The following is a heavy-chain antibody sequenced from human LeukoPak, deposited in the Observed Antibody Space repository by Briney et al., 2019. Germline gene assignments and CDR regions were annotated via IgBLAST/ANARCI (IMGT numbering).Heavy chain of an antibody. CDR1: GFTVSSNS. CDR3: ARRAGAYSHPYDY. Sequence: GGSLRLSCTVSGFTVSSNSMSWVRQAPGKGLEWVSFIYSGGNTHYSDSVKGRLTISRDNSKNTLYLQMNSLRAEDTAVYYCARRAGAYSHPYDYWGQGTLVTVSS. J-gene: IGHJ4*02. CDR2: IYSGGNT. V-gene: IGHV3-53*01. D-gene: IGHD4/OR15-4a*01.